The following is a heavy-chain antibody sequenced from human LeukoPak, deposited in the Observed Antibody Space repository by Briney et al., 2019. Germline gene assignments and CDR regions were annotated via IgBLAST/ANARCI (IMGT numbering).Heavy chain of an antibody. Sequence: GGSLRLSCAASGFTFSSYAMSWVRQAPGKGLEWVSAISGSGGSTYYADSVKGRFTISRDNSKNTLYLQMNSLRAEDTAVYYCASGRPAYCDFWSGYRNYYYYGMDVWGQGTTVTVSS. CDR2: ISGSGGST. CDR1: GFTFSSYA. V-gene: IGHV3-23*01. J-gene: IGHJ6*02. CDR3: ASGRPAYCDFWSGYRNYYYYGMDV. D-gene: IGHD3-3*01.